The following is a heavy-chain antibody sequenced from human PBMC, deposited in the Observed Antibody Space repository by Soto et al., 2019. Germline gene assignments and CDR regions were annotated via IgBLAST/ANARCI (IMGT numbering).Heavy chain of an antibody. V-gene: IGHV3-48*01. J-gene: IGHJ5*02. CDR2: ISSSSSTI. D-gene: IGHD2-15*01. Sequence: PGGSLRLSCAASGFTFSSYSMNWVRQAPGKGLEWVSYISSSSSTIYYADSVKGRFTISRDNAKNSLYLQMNSLRAEDTAVYYCARNYRYCSGGSCSIRWFDPWGQGTLVTVSS. CDR1: GFTFSSYS. CDR3: ARNYRYCSGGSCSIRWFDP.